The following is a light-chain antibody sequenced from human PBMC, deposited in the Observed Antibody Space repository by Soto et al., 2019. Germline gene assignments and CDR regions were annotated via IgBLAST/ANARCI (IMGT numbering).Light chain of an antibody. V-gene: IGKV1-39*01. CDR1: QGIRY. CDR3: HQSDRVPLT. Sequence: DIQMTQSPSSLSASVGDRVTITCRASQGIRYLNWSQHIPGKAPKLLISGASILQRGVPSRFSSSGSGTEFSLTINSLQREDFATYYCHQSDRVPLTFGGGTKVEIK. CDR2: GAS. J-gene: IGKJ4*01.